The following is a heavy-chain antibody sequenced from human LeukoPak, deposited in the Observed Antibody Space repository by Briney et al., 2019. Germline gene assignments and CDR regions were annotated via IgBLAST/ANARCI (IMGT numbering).Heavy chain of an antibody. CDR1: GYTLTELS. V-gene: IGHV1-24*01. CDR2: FDPEDGET. J-gene: IGHJ6*02. CDR3: ASGIVVVVAADIEYYGMDV. Sequence: ASVKVSCKVSGYTLTELSMHWVRQAPGKGLEWMGGFDPEDGETIYAQKFQGRVTMTEDTSTDTAYMELSSLRSEDTAVYYCASGIVVVVAADIEYYGMDVWGQGTTVTVSS. D-gene: IGHD2-15*01.